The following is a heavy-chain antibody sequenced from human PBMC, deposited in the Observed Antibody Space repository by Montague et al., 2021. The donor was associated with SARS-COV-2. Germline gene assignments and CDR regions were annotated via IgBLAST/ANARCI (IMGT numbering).Heavy chain of an antibody. D-gene: IGHD6-13*01. CDR1: GYSFSSYY. CDR3: ARNGAAADTLPYYSYDMDV. J-gene: IGHJ6*02. V-gene: IGHV5-51*01. Sequence: QSGAEVKQPGESLKISCKGSGYSFSSYYIGWVRQMPGKGLEWMGXIYPSDSNTRYSPSFQGQVTISVDKSITTAYLQWSSLKASDTAIYYCARNGAAADTLPYYSYDMDVWGQGTTVTVSS. CDR2: IYPSDSNT.